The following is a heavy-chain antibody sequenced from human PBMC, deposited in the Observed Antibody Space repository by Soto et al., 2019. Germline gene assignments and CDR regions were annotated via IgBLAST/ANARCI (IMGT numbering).Heavy chain of an antibody. Sequence: QVQLQESGPGLVKPSGTLSLTCAVSGGSISSTYWWSWVRQPPGKGLEWIGEIYHSGSTNYNPSXXXXXXXXXXXXXXXXXXXXXXXXXXXXXXXXXXXXXXXXXXDYWGQGTMVTVSS. J-gene: IGHJ4*02. CDR3: XXXXXXXXXDY. V-gene: IGHV4-4*02. CDR1: GGSISSTYW. CDR2: IYHSGST.